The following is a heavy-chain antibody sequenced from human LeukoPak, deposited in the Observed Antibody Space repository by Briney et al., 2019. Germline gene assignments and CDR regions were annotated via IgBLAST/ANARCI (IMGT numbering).Heavy chain of an antibody. Sequence: SVKVSCKASGGTFSSYAISWVRQAPGQGLEWMGGIIPIFGTANYAQKFQGRVTITADESTSTAYMELSSLRSEETAVYYCAGGLRLGELSLRVDYWGQGTLVTVSS. CDR1: GGTFSSYA. V-gene: IGHV1-69*13. J-gene: IGHJ4*02. CDR3: AGGLRLGELSLRVDY. CDR2: IIPIFGTA. D-gene: IGHD3-16*02.